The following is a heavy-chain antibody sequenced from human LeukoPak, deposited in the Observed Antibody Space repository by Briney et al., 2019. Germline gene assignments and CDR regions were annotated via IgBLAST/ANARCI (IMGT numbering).Heavy chain of an antibody. CDR3: ARAGRYYDFWSGYGLGYYYYYMDV. J-gene: IGHJ6*03. CDR2: IYYSGST. V-gene: IGHV4-59*01. D-gene: IGHD3-3*01. Sequence: AETLSLTCTVSGGSISSYYWSWIRQLPGKGLEWIGYIYYSGSTNYNPSLKSRVTISVDTSKNQFSLKLSSVTAADTAVYYCARAGRYYDFWSGYGLGYYYYYMDVWGKGTTVTVSS. CDR1: GGSISSYY.